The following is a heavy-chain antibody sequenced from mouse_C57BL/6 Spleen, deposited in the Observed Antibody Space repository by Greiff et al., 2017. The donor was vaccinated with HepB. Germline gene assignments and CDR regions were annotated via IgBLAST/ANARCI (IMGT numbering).Heavy chain of an antibody. CDR2: IYPGDGDT. D-gene: IGHD2-5*01. Sequence: QVQLQQSGAELVKPGASVKISCKASGYAFSSYWMNWVKQRPGKGLAWIGQIYPGDGDTNYNGKFKGKATLTAAKSSSTAYMQLNSLTSEDSAVYFCAKRAYSNYVGYAMDYWGQGTSVTVSS. J-gene: IGHJ4*01. CDR3: AKRAYSNYVGYAMDY. CDR1: GYAFSSYW. V-gene: IGHV1-80*01.